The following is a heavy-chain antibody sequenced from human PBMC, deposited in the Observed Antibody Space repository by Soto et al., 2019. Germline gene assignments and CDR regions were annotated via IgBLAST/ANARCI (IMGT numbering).Heavy chain of an antibody. CDR3: AHRVLHTVFGLVTTTAINFDF. Sequence: QITLNESGPTVVRPTETLTLTCRFSGFSLTTSGVGVGWIRQSPGKAPEWLALIYWDDDKSYSASLKSRLTITNDTSKNHVVLTVSDLDPTNKTTYYCAHRVLHTVFGLVTTTAINFDFWGQETPFAISS. V-gene: IGHV2-5*02. CDR2: IYWDDDK. CDR1: GFSLTTSGVG. J-gene: IGHJ4*02. D-gene: IGHD3-3*01.